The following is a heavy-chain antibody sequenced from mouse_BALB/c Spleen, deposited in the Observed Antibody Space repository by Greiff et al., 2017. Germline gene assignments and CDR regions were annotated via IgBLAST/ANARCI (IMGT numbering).Heavy chain of an antibody. J-gene: IGHJ4*01. CDR1: GFTFSSFG. D-gene: IGHD2-4*01. Sequence: EVMLVESGGGLVQPGGSRKLSCAASGFTFSSFGMHWVRQAPEKGLEWVAYISSGSSAIYYADTVKGRFTISRDNPKNTLFLQMTSLRSEDTAMYYCARSGDYPYYAMDYWGQGTSVTVSS. CDR2: ISSGSSAI. CDR3: ARSGDYPYYAMDY. V-gene: IGHV5-17*02.